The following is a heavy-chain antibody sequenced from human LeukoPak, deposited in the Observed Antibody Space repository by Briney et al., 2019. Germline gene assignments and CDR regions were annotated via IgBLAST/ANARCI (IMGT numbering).Heavy chain of an antibody. CDR3: ARLGTVTPLPFDY. CDR1: GGSFSGYY. J-gene: IGHJ4*02. D-gene: IGHD4-17*01. CDR2: INHSGST. Sequence: SETLSLTCAVYGGSFSGYYWSWIRQPPGKGLEWIGEINHSGSTNYNPSLKSRVTISVDTSKNQFSLKLSSVTVADTAVYYCARLGTVTPLPFDYWGQGTLVTVSS. V-gene: IGHV4-34*01.